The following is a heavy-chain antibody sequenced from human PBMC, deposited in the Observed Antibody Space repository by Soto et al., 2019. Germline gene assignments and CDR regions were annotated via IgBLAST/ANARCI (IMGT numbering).Heavy chain of an antibody. D-gene: IGHD5-12*01. CDR3: AKDSGYSGYDVYDYYYGMDV. CDR1: GFTFSLYG. V-gene: IGHV3-30*18. J-gene: IGHJ6*02. Sequence: QLVESGGGVVQPGRSLRLSCAASGFTFSLYGMHWVRQAPGKGLEWVAVTSYDGSNKYYADYVKCRFTISRDNSKDTLYLQMNSLRAEDTAVYYCAKDSGYSGYDVYDYYYGMDVWGQGTTVTVSS. CDR2: TSYDGSNK.